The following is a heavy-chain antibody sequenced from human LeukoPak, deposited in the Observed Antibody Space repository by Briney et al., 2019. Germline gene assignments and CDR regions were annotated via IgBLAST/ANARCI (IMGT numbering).Heavy chain of an antibody. CDR2: INHSGST. CDR1: GGSFSGYY. CDR3: ALNPGGGYCSSTSCYISAFDI. Sequence: SETLSLTCAVYGGSFSGYYWSWIRQPPGKGLEWIGEINHSGSTNYNPSLKSRVTISVDTSKNQFSLKLSSVTAADTAVYYCALNPGGGYCSSTSCYISAFDIWGQGTMVTVSS. D-gene: IGHD2-2*02. V-gene: IGHV4-34*01. J-gene: IGHJ3*02.